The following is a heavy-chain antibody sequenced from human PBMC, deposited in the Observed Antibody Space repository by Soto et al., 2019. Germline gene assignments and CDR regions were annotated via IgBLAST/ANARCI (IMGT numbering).Heavy chain of an antibody. V-gene: IGHV1-58*02. J-gene: IGHJ4*02. Sequence: ASVKVSCKASGFTFTSSAMQWVRQARGQRLEWIGWIVVGSGNTNYAQKFQERVTITRDMSTSTAYMELSSLRSEDTAVYYCAKDQGSSWYEIDYWGQGTLVTVSS. D-gene: IGHD6-13*01. CDR2: IVVGSGNT. CDR3: AKDQGSSWYEIDY. CDR1: GFTFTSSA.